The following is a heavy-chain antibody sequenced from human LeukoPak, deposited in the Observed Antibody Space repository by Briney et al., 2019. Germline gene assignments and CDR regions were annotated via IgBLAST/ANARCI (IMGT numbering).Heavy chain of an antibody. D-gene: IGHD3-10*01. J-gene: IGHJ6*02. V-gene: IGHV4-59*01. CDR3: ARDYYGSGAYYYYYGMDV. CDR2: IYYSGST. CDR1: GGSISSYY. Sequence: SETLSLTCTVSGGSISSYYWSWIRQPPGKGLEWIGYIYYSGSTNYNPSLKSRVTISVDTSKNQFSLKLSSVTAADTAVYYCARDYYGSGAYYYYYGMDVWGQGTTVTVSS.